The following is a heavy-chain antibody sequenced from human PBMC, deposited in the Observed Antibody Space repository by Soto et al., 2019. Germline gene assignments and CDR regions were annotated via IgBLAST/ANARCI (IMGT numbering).Heavy chain of an antibody. CDR3: ARGVRAAAGTDFDY. Sequence: SETLSLTCTISGDSISSYYWSWIRQPPGKGPEWIGYIYYSGSTNYNPSLKSRVTISVDTSKNQFSLKLRSVTAADTAVYYCARGVRAAAGTDFDYWGQGTLVTVSS. CDR2: IYYSGST. J-gene: IGHJ4*02. V-gene: IGHV4-59*01. D-gene: IGHD6-13*01. CDR1: GDSISSYY.